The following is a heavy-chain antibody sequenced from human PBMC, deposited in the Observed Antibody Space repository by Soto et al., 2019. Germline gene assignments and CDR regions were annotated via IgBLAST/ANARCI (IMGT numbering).Heavy chain of an antibody. Sequence: GGSLRLSCAASGFTFSTYWMSWVRQTPGKGLEWVANINEDGSERYYVDSVKGRFTISRDNAKNSLYLQMNSLRGEDTAVYYCAGFSGDYYMDVWGKGTTVTVSS. J-gene: IGHJ6*03. V-gene: IGHV3-7*05. CDR3: AGFSGDYYMDV. CDR1: GFTFSTYW. D-gene: IGHD3-3*01. CDR2: INEDGSER.